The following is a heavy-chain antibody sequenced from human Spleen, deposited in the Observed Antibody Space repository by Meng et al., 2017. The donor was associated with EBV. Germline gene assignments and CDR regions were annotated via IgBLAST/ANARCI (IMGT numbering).Heavy chain of an antibody. D-gene: IGHD6-19*01. CDR3: ARLEGAGPNSYFQH. V-gene: IGHV4-61*03. CDR2: IYYSGST. J-gene: IGHJ1*01. Sequence: QRQLQGSGPGLVKPSDPLSLTCSVSDVSVTRGEYYWTWIRQSPGRGLEWIGDIYYSGSTNYNPSLESRVTILVDTSNNHFSLNLRSVTAADTAVYFCARLEGAGPNSYFQHWGQGTLVTVSS. CDR1: DVSVTRGEYY.